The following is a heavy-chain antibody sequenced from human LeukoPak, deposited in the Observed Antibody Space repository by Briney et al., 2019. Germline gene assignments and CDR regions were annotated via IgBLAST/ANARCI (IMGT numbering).Heavy chain of an antibody. CDR3: ARGRRGYSGYDWLIPPFDY. J-gene: IGHJ4*02. D-gene: IGHD5-12*01. CDR1: GGSISSYY. CDR2: IYTSGST. V-gene: IGHV4-4*07. Sequence: SETLSLTCTVSGGSISSYYWSWIRQPAGKGLEWIGRIYTSGSTNYNPSLKSPVTMSVDTSKNQFSLKLSSVPAADTAVYYCARGRRGYSGYDWLIPPFDYWGQGTLVTVSS.